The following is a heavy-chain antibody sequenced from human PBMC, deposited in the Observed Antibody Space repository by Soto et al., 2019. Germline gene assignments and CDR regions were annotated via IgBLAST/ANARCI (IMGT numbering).Heavy chain of an antibody. D-gene: IGHD2-21*02. CDR2: ISSNGGST. Sequence: TCINYGSRWISKKQGKGLEYVSAISSNGGSTYYADSVKGRFTISRDNSKNTLYLQMSSLRAEDTAVYYCVKNMGVYGGGDCDQGVFQHWG. J-gene: IGHJ1*01. CDR3: VKNMGVYGGGDCDQGVFQH. V-gene: IGHV3-64D*08. CDR1: TCINYG.